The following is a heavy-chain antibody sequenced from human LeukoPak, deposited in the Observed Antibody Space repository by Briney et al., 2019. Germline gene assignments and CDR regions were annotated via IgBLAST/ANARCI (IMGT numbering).Heavy chain of an antibody. Sequence: GGSLRLSCAVSGFTFSNAWMSWVRQAPGKGREWVGRIKRKSEGGKTDDGGLVKGRFPLSRDHSKNTLYLQMHTLKTEDTAVYYCTTVNTYYYYYMDVRGKGTTVTVSS. CDR3: TTVNTYYYYYMDV. D-gene: IGHD5-18*01. CDR1: GFTFSNAW. V-gene: IGHV3-15*01. J-gene: IGHJ6*03. CDR2: IKRKSEGGKT.